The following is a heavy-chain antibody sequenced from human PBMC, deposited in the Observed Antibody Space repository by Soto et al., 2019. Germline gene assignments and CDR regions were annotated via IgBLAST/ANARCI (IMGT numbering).Heavy chain of an antibody. J-gene: IGHJ4*02. CDR3: ATLTKYDILTGFYPC. Sequence: EVQLVESGGGLVQPGGSLRLSCAASGFTVNSHYMSWVRQAPGKGLGWVAVIYSDESTYYADSVKGRFIISRDNSNNTLYFQMNSLRAEDTAVYYCATLTKYDILTGFYPCWGQGTLVTVSS. CDR2: IYSDEST. CDR1: GFTVNSHY. D-gene: IGHD3-9*01. V-gene: IGHV3-66*01.